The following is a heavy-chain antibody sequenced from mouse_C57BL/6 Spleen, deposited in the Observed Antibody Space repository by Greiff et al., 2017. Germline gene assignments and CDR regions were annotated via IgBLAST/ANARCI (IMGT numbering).Heavy chain of an antibody. V-gene: IGHV1-42*01. CDR3: ARRTIYFGY. D-gene: IGHD1-1*02. CDR1: GYSFTGYY. Sequence: VQLKESGPELVKPGASVKISCKASGYSFTGYYMNWVKQSPEKSLEWIGEINPSTGGTTYNQKFKAKATLTVDKSSSTAYMQLKSLTSEDSAVYYCARRTIYFGYWGQSTTLTVSS. J-gene: IGHJ2*01. CDR2: INPSTGGT.